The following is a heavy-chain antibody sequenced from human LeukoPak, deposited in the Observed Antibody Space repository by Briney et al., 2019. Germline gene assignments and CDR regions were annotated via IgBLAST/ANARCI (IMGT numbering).Heavy chain of an antibody. D-gene: IGHD3-10*01. V-gene: IGHV3-30-3*01. CDR1: GFTFSSYA. CDR2: ISYDGSNK. J-gene: IGHJ4*02. CDR3: ARQITMVRGVIIYQVFDY. Sequence: PGRSLRLSCAASGFTFSSYAMHWVRQAPGKGLEWVAVISYDGSNKYYADSVKGRFTISRDNSKNTLYLQMNSLRAEDTAVYYCARQITMVRGVIIYQVFDYWGQGTLVTVSS.